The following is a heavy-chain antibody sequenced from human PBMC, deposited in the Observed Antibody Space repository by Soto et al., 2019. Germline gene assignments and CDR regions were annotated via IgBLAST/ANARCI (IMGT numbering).Heavy chain of an antibody. CDR2: VYYSGAT. Sequence: SETLSLTCTVSGDSMTTGGHYYNWIRQVPGKGLEWIGYVYYSGATHYTPSLRARATISRDTSKNQFSLRLISVTAADTALYYCARDKDLQPTVWGFWGQGIQVTVSS. J-gene: IGHJ4*02. CDR3: ARDKDLQPTVWGF. CDR1: GDSMTTGGHY. D-gene: IGHD3-16*01. V-gene: IGHV4-31*03.